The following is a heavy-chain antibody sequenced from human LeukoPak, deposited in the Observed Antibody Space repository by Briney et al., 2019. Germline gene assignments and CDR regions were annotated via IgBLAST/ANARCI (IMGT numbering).Heavy chain of an antibody. D-gene: IGHD6-25*01. CDR3: THPAYYYNVDV. J-gene: IGHJ6*04. CDR2: IKTKADNYAT. V-gene: IGHV3-73*01. CDR1: GLTFSVSA. Sequence: GGSLRLSCSASGLTFSVSAIHWVRQASGKGLEWVGRIKTKADNYATAYAASVKGRFTITRDDSTNTAYLQMNSLKTEDTAVYYCTHPAYYYNVDVWGKGTTVTVSS.